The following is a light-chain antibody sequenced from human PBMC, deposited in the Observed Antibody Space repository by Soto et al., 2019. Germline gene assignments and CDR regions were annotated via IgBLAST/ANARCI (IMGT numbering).Light chain of an antibody. J-gene: IGKJ4*01. CDR1: KSVSSY. Sequence: EIVLTQSPATLSLSPGERATLSCRASKSVSSYLAWYQQKPGQAPRILLYDASNRATGIPARVSGSGSGTDFSRTISTLEPEDFAIEDWPHRSSWPPVTFGGGTKVEIK. V-gene: IGKV3-11*01. CDR2: DAS. CDR3: PHRSSWPPVT.